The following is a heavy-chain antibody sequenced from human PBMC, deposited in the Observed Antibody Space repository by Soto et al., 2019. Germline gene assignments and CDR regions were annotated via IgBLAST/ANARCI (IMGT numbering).Heavy chain of an antibody. CDR3: ARALGEWLLERAAH. Sequence: EVQLVESGGVVVQPGGSLRLSCAASGFTFDDYTMHWVRQAPGKGLEWVSLISWDGGSTYYADSVKGRFTISRDNSKNSLYLQMNSLSTEDTSLPCCARALGEWLLERAAHWGQGTLVTVFS. J-gene: IGHJ4*02. V-gene: IGHV3-43*01. CDR1: GFTFDDYT. D-gene: IGHD3-3*01. CDR2: ISWDGGST.